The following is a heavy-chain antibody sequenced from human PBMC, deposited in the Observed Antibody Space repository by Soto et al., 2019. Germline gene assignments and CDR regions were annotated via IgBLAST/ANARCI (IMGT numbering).Heavy chain of an antibody. J-gene: IGHJ4*02. D-gene: IGHD1-26*01. CDR3: AKGQYSGSRGGFDY. CDR1: GFTFSSYA. CDR2: ISGGGGST. Sequence: EVQLLESGGGLVQPGGSLRLSCAASGFTFSSYAMSWVRQAPGKGLEWVSAISGGGGSTYYADSVKGRFTISRDNSNNTLYLQLNSLRAEDTAVYYCAKGQYSGSRGGFDYWGQGTLVTVSS. V-gene: IGHV3-23*01.